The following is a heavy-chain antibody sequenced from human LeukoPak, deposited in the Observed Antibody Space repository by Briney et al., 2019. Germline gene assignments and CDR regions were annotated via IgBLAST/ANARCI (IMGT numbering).Heavy chain of an antibody. D-gene: IGHD3-9*01. CDR2: ISAYNGNT. V-gene: IGHV1-18*04. CDR1: GYTFTSYG. Sequence: ASVKVSCKASGYTFTSYGISWVRQAPGQGLEWMGWISAYNGNTNYAQKLQGRVTMTTDTSPSTAYMELRSLRSDDTAVYYCARGFWAGDILTGYYWMPPAPFDPWGQGTLVTVSS. CDR3: ARGFWAGDILTGYYWMPPAPFDP. J-gene: IGHJ5*02.